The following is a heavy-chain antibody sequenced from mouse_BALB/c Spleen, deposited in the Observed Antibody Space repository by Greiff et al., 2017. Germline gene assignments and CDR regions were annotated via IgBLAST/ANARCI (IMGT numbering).Heavy chain of an antibody. CDR3: ARAGGNSYFDV. CDR1: GFTFSSYA. CDR2: ISSGGSYT. J-gene: IGHJ1*01. V-gene: IGHV5-9-4*01. Sequence: EVQGVESGGGLVKPGGSLKLSCAASGFTFSSYAMSWVRQSPEKRLEWVAEISSGGSYTYYPDTVTGRFTISRDNAKNTLYLEMSSLRSEDTAMYYCARAGGNSYFDVWGAGTTVTVSS.